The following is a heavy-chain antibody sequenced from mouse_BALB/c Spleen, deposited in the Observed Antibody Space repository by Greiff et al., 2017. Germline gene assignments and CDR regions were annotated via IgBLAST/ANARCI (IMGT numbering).Heavy chain of an antibody. Sequence: VKVVESGPGLVQPSQSLSITCTVSGFSLTSYGVHWVRQSPGKGLEWLGVIWSGGSTDYNAAFISRLSISKDNSKSQVFFKMNSLQANDTAIYYCADYRYDVGFAYWGQGTLVTVSA. V-gene: IGHV2-2*02. J-gene: IGHJ3*01. CDR2: IWSGGST. CDR1: GFSLTSYG. CDR3: ADYRYDVGFAY. D-gene: IGHD2-14*01.